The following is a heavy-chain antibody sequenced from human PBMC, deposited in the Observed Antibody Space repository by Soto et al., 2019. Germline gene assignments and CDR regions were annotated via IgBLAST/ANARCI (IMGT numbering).Heavy chain of an antibody. CDR1: GGSISSGDYY. CDR2: IYYSGST. V-gene: IGHV4-30-4*02. CDR3: ARGAGITPYNWFDP. Sequence: PSETLSLTCTVSGGSISSGDYYWSWIRQPPGKGLEWIGYIYYSGSTYYNPSLKSRVTISVDTSKNQFSLKLSSVTAADTAVYYCARGAGITPYNWFDPWGQGTLVTVSS. J-gene: IGHJ5*02. D-gene: IGHD6-13*01.